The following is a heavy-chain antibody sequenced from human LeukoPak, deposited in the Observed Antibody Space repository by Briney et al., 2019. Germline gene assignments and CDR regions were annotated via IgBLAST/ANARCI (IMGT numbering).Heavy chain of an antibody. J-gene: IGHJ3*02. CDR1: GGSISSYY. D-gene: IGHD3-22*01. CDR2: IYYSGST. V-gene: IGHV4-59*01. CDR3: AREIGVTYYYDSSGYFDAFDI. Sequence: PSQTLSLTCTVSGGSISSYYWSWIRQPPGKGLEWIGYIYYSGSTNYNPSLKSRVTISVDTSKNQFSLKLSSVTAADTAVYYCAREIGVTYYYDSSGYFDAFDIWGQGTMVTVSS.